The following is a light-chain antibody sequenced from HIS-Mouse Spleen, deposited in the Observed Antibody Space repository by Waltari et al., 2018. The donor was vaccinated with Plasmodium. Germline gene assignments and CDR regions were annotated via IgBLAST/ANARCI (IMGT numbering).Light chain of an antibody. J-gene: IGLJ3*02. CDR1: SSAVGSYNL. V-gene: IGLV2-23*01. Sequence: QSALTQPASVSGSPGQSITISCTGTSSAVGSYNLVSWYQQHPGKAPKLMSYEGSKRPLGVSNRLSGSKSGNTASLTISGLQAEDEADYYCCSYAGSSTWVFGGGTKLTVL. CDR3: CSYAGSSTWV. CDR2: EGS.